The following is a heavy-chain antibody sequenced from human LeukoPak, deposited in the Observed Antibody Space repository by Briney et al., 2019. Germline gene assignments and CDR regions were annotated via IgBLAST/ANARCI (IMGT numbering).Heavy chain of an antibody. V-gene: IGHV3-23*01. J-gene: IGHJ4*02. CDR3: AKGAITMVRGVIVNDY. CDR2: LSGSGGST. Sequence: GGSLRLSCAASGFTFSSYAMSWVRQAPGKGLEWVSALSGSGGSTYYADSVKGRFTISRDNSKSTLYLQMNSLRAEDTAVYYCAKGAITMVRGVIVNDYWGQGTLVTVSS. D-gene: IGHD3-10*01. CDR1: GFTFSSYA.